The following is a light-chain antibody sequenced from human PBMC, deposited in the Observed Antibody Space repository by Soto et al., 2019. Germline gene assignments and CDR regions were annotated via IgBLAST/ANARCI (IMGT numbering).Light chain of an antibody. CDR1: SSDVGGYNY. CDR3: NSYTGTRTRV. J-gene: IGLJ3*02. V-gene: IGLV2-14*03. Sequence: QSVLTQPASVSGSPGQSITISCTGTSSDVGGYNYVSWYQQHPGKAPKLIIYDVSNRPSGVSNRFSGSKSGNTASLTISGVQADDEADYYWNSYTGTRTRVFGGGTKVTVL. CDR2: DVS.